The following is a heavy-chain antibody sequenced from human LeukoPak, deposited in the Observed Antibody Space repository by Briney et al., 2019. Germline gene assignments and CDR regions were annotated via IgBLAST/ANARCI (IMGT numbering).Heavy chain of an antibody. Sequence: GGSLRLSCAASGFTFSIYAMSWVRQAPGKGLEWVSAISGSGGSTYYADSVKGRFTISRDNSKNTLYLQMNSLRAEDTAVYYCAKDFSVLIAAAGTVDYWGQGALVTVSS. CDR2: ISGSGGST. CDR3: AKDFSVLIAAAGTVDY. CDR1: GFTFSIYA. V-gene: IGHV3-23*01. D-gene: IGHD6-13*01. J-gene: IGHJ4*02.